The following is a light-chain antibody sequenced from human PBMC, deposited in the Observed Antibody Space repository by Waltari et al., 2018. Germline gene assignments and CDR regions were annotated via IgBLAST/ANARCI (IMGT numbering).Light chain of an antibody. CDR2: DAS. Sequence: EIVLTQSPGTLSLSAGERATLSCRASQSIRSSYLAWYQRKPGQAPRLLIYDASSRATGIPDRFTGSGSGTDFTLTISRLEPEDFAVYYCQQYGSTPATFGQGTKVEIK. J-gene: IGKJ1*01. V-gene: IGKV3-20*01. CDR1: QSIRSSY. CDR3: QQYGSTPAT.